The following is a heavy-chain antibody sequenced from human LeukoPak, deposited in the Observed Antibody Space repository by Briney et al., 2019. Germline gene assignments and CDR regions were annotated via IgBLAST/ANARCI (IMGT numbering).Heavy chain of an antibody. CDR1: GFTFGSYG. CDR3: AKGGLTMVRGVLDY. J-gene: IGHJ4*02. D-gene: IGHD3-10*01. V-gene: IGHV3-33*06. Sequence: GGSLRLSCAASGFTFGSYGMHWVRQAPGKGLEWVAVIWYDGSNKYYADSVKGRFTISRDNSKNTLYLQMNSLRAEDTAVYYCAKGGLTMVRGVLDYWGQGTLVTVSS. CDR2: IWYDGSNK.